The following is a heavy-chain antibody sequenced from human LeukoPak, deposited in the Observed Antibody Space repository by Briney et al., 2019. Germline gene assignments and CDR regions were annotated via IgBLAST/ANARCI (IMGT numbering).Heavy chain of an antibody. Sequence: GGSLRLSCAASGFTFSSYAMSWVRQAPGKGLEWVSAISGSGGSTYYADSVKGRLTISRDNSKNTLYLQMNSLRAEDTAVYYCAKDDGDSSGYFPSWGQGTLVTVSS. CDR1: GFTFSSYA. D-gene: IGHD3-22*01. CDR2: ISGSGGST. V-gene: IGHV3-23*01. CDR3: AKDDGDSSGYFPS. J-gene: IGHJ5*02.